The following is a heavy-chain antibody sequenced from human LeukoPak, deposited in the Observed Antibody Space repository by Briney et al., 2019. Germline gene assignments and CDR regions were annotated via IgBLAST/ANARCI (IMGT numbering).Heavy chain of an antibody. V-gene: IGHV4-59*01. J-gene: IGHJ4*02. CDR3: AGGGDSGGYYYPMFDY. D-gene: IGHD3-22*01. CDR2: IYYSGST. CDR1: GGSISSYY. Sequence: PSETLSLTCTVPGGSISSYYWSWIRQPPGKGLEWIGYIYYSGSTNYNPSLKSRVTISVDTSKNQFSLRLSSVTAADTAVYYCAGGGDSGGYYYPMFDYWGQGTVVTVSS.